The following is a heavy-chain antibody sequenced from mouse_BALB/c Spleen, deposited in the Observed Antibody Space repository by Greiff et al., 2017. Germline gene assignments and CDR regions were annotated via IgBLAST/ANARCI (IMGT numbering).Heavy chain of an antibody. CDR3: ARNTMINLYAMDY. CDR1: GFTFSDYY. Sequence: EVQLVESGGGLVKPGGPLKLSCAVSGFTFSDYYMYWVRQTPEKRLEWVATISDGGSYTYYPDSVTGRFTISRDNAKNNLYLQMSSLKSEDTAMYYCARNTMINLYAMDYWGQGTSVTVSS. CDR2: ISDGGSYT. V-gene: IGHV5-4*02. D-gene: IGHD2-4*01. J-gene: IGHJ4*01.